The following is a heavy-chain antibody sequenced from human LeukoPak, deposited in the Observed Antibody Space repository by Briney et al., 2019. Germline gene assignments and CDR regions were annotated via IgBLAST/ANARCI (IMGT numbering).Heavy chain of an antibody. CDR3: AKDGDTGGYSYFDY. J-gene: IGHJ4*02. V-gene: IGHV3-30*02. D-gene: IGHD3-22*01. CDR2: IRSDGTDK. Sequence: PGGSLRLSCAASGFTFSSYSMNWVRQAPGKGLEWVAFIRSDGTDKYYVDSVKGRFTISRDNSKNTLYLQMNSLRPEDTALYYCAKDGDTGGYSYFDYWGQGTLVTVSS. CDR1: GFTFSSYS.